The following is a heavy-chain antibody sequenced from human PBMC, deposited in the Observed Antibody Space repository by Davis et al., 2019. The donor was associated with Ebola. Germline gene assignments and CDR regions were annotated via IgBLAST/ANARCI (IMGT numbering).Heavy chain of an antibody. J-gene: IGHJ3*02. V-gene: IGHV5-51*01. D-gene: IGHD1-20*01. CDR1: GYGFTNYW. CDR2: INPRDSDT. Sequence: GESLKISCKGSGYGFTNYWIGWVRQMSGKGLEWMGIINPRDSDTSYSPSFQGQVTMSADKSISTAYLQWSGLKASDTAMYYCASLRRTITGMDDAFDIWGQGTMVTVSS. CDR3: ASLRRTITGMDDAFDI.